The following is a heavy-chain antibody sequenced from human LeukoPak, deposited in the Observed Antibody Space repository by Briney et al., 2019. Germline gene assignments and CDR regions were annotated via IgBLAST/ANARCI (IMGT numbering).Heavy chain of an antibody. J-gene: IGHJ4*02. V-gene: IGHV4-59*08. CDR2: IYYSGST. Sequence: SETLSLTCTVSGGSISSYYWSWIRQPAGKGLEWIGYIYYSGSTNYNPSLKSRVTISVDTSKNQFSLKLSSVTAADTAVYYCARQSYYDFWSGPDYWGQGTLVTVSS. CDR1: GGSISSYY. CDR3: ARQSYYDFWSGPDY. D-gene: IGHD3-3*01.